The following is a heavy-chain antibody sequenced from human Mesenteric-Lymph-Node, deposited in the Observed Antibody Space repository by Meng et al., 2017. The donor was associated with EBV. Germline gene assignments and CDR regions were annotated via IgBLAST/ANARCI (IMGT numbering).Heavy chain of an antibody. J-gene: IGHJ5*02. CDR3: TRDDRGWLPDH. D-gene: IGHD3-22*01. CDR2: IGPNTGRT. Sequence: VQLLESGGALVRPGGSWSLHGAASGFTFSSYAMTWVRQAPGKGLEWVSTIGPNTGRTYYTDSVRGRFTISRDTSKNTLFLQMNSLRAEDTAVYHCTRDDRGWLPDHWGRGTLVTVSS. CDR1: GFTFSSYA. V-gene: IGHV3-23*01.